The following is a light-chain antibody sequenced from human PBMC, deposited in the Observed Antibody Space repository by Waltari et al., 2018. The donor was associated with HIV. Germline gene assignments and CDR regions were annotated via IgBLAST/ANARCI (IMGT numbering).Light chain of an antibody. CDR3: SSYTSSSTPLVV. Sequence: QSALTQPASVSGSPGQSITISCPGTSSDVGGYNYVSWYQQHPGKAPELMIYDVSNRPSGVSNRFSGSKSGNTASLTISGLQAEDEADYYCSSYTSSSTPLVVFGGGTKLTVL. CDR1: SSDVGGYNY. J-gene: IGLJ2*01. CDR2: DVS. V-gene: IGLV2-14*03.